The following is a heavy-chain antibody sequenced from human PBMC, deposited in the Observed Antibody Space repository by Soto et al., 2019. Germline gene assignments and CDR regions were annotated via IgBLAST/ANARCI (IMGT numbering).Heavy chain of an antibody. V-gene: IGHV4-39*01. J-gene: IGHJ4*02. D-gene: IGHD1-1*01. CDR2: IYYGGKT. CDR3: ARHFNWNDSFDY. Sequence: QLLESGPGLVKPSETLSLTCTVSGGSISTSNSYWGWIRQPPGKGLEWIGSIYYGGKTYYNPSLKSRVTISVDTSKNQFSLRLTSVTAADTALYYCARHFNWNDSFDYWGQGALVTVSS. CDR1: GGSISTSNSY.